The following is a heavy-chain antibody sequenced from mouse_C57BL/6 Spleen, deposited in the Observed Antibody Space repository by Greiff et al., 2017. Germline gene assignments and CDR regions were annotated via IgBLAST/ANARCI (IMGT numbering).Heavy chain of an antibody. J-gene: IGHJ1*03. Sequence: EVHLVESGGGLVQPGGSLKLSCAASGFTFSDYGMHLVRQAPEKGLEWVAYISSGSSTIYYADTVKGRFTISRDNAKNTLFLQMTSLRSEDTAMYYCASYDGYYNWYFEVWGTGTTVTVSS. D-gene: IGHD2-3*01. CDR2: ISSGSSTI. CDR1: GFTFSDYG. V-gene: IGHV5-17*01. CDR3: ASYDGYYNWYFEV.